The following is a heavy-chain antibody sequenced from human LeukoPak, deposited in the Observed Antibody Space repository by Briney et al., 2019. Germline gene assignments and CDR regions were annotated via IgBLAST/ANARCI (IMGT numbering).Heavy chain of an antibody. Sequence: GGSLRLSCAASGFTFSDHYMSWIRQAPGKGLEWVSYISSSGSTIYYADSVKGRFTISRDNAKNSLYLQMNGLRAEDTAVYYCARAYYSDAFDIWGQGTMVTVSS. CDR1: GFTFSDHY. D-gene: IGHD2/OR15-2a*01. V-gene: IGHV3-11*01. CDR2: ISSSGSTI. J-gene: IGHJ3*02. CDR3: ARAYYSDAFDI.